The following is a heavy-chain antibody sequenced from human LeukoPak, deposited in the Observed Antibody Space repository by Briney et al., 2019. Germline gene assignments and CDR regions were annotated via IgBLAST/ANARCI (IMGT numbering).Heavy chain of an antibody. CDR3: ASRGIVGRYTYGWDY. CDR2: ISGSGGST. D-gene: IGHD5-18*01. Sequence: QTGGSLRLSCAASGFTFSSYAMSWVRQAPGKGLEWVSAISGSGGSTYYADSVKGRFTISRDNAKNSLYLQMNSLRAEDTAVYYCASRGIVGRYTYGWDYWGQGTLVTVSS. J-gene: IGHJ4*02. V-gene: IGHV3-23*01. CDR1: GFTFSSYA.